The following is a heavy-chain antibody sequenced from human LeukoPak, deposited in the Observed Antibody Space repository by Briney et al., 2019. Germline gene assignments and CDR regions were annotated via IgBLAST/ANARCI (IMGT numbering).Heavy chain of an antibody. V-gene: IGHV4-59*01. CDR1: GGSISSYY. CDR2: IYYSGST. D-gene: IGHD3-16*02. J-gene: IGHJ5*02. Sequence: SETLSLTCTVSGGSISSYYWSWLRQPPGKGLEWVGYIYYSGSTNYNPSLKSRVTISVDTSKNQFSLKLSSVTAADTAVYYCARDMITFGGVITNNWFDPWGQGTLVTVSS. CDR3: ARDMITFGGVITNNWFDP.